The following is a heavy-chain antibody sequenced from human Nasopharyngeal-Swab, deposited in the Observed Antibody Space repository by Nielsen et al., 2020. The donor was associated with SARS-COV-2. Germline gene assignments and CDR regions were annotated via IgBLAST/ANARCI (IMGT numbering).Heavy chain of an antibody. CDR3: AKDIYSFGPYFDY. D-gene: IGHD5-18*01. CDR1: GFVFSKYA. J-gene: IGHJ4*02. Sequence: GGSLRLSCAASGFVFSKYAMSWVRQALGKGLEWVSAISANGDITNYADSVKGRFIISRDNSKNSLYLQLNSLRAEDTAVYYCAKDIYSFGPYFDYWGQGTVVTVSS. V-gene: IGHV3-23*01. CDR2: ISANGDIT.